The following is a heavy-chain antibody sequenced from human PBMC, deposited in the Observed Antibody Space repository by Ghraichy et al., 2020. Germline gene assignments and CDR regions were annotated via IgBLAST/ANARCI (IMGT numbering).Heavy chain of an antibody. CDR3: ARGGGAGTPVLYGMDV. J-gene: IGHJ6*02. CDR1: GFTFRSYT. Sequence: GGSLRLSCAASGFTFRSYTMNWVRQAQGKGLEWVSSISSSTIYIYYADSVKGRFTISRDNAKNSLYLQRNSLRAEDTAVYYCARGGGAGTPVLYGMDVWGQGTTVTVSS. D-gene: IGHD6-19*01. V-gene: IGHV3-21*01. CDR2: ISSSTIYI.